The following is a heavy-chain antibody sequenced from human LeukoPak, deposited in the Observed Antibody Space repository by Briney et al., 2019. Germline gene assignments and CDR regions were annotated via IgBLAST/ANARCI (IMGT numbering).Heavy chain of an antibody. CDR2: ISGSGGTT. Sequence: PGGSLRLSCAASGFTFSSYALSWVRQAPGKGLEWVSDISGSGGTTYYADSVKGRFTISRDNSKNTLFLQMNSLRAEDTAVYYCAKDARVKEWYYYYMDVWGKGTTVTVSS. J-gene: IGHJ6*03. D-gene: IGHD3-3*01. V-gene: IGHV3-23*01. CDR1: GFTFSSYA. CDR3: AKDARVKEWYYYYMDV.